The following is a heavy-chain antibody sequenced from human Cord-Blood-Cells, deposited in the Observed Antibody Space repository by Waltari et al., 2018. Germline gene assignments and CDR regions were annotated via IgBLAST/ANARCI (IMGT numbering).Heavy chain of an antibody. CDR3: ARTPNWAHDAFDI. Sequence: QVQLVQSGAEVKKPGASVKVSCKASGYTFTGCYMHWVRQAPGQGLEWMGCINPNSGGTNDAQKFQGWVTMTRDTSISTAYMELSRLRSDDTAVYYCARTPNWAHDAFDIWGQGTMVTVSS. V-gene: IGHV1-2*04. J-gene: IGHJ3*02. CDR1: GYTFTGCY. D-gene: IGHD1-1*01. CDR2: INPNSGGT.